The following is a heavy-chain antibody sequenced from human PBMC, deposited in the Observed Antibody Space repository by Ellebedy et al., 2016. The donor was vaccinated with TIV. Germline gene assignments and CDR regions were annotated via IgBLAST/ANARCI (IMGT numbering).Heavy chain of an antibody. CDR3: TTYAAATPQNFQH. Sequence: PGGSLRLSCAASGLSFTNAWISWVRKAPGQGLEWVGRIKGKTGGVTIDYAAPVKGRFTISRAAPQNMLYLQMSGLNTEYTAVYYCTTYAAATPQNFQHWGQGTLVTVST. J-gene: IGHJ1*01. CDR2: IKGKTGGVTI. D-gene: IGHD6-25*01. V-gene: IGHV3-15*01. CDR1: GLSFTNAW.